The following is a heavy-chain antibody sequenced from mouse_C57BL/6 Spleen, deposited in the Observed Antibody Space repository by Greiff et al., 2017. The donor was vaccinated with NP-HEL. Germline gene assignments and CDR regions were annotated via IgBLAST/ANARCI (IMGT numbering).Heavy chain of an antibody. CDR1: GYSFTDYN. V-gene: IGHV1-39*01. CDR2: INPNYGTT. D-gene: IGHD2-5*01. Sequence: VQLKESGPELVKPGASVKISCKASGYSFTDYNMNWVKQSNGKSLEWIGVINPNYGTTSYNQKFKGKATLTVDQSSSTAYMQLNSLTSEDSAVYYCARGGYSNLAWFACWGQGTLVTVSA. CDR3: ARGGYSNLAWFAC. J-gene: IGHJ3*01.